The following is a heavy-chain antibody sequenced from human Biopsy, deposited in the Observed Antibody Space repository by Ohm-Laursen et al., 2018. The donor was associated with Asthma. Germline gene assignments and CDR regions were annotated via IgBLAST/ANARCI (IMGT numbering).Heavy chain of an antibody. CDR2: LIPVLGTP. D-gene: IGHD5-12*01. CDR1: GDSFSNYA. J-gene: IGHJ6*02. CDR3: ARGYSGSDRIVYYYSGLEV. V-gene: IGHV1-69*01. Sequence: SSVKVSCKASGDSFSNYAISWMRQAPGQGLEWMGGLIPVLGTPDHAQTFEGRVTITADESTSTAYMELSSLSSEDTAVYYCARGYSGSDRIVYYYSGLEVWGQGTTVTVSS.